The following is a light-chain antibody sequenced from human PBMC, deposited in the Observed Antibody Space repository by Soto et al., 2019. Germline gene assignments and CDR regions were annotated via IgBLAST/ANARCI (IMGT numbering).Light chain of an antibody. Sequence: DIQMTQSPSTLAASVGDIDTLTCRASHSIISWLAWYQQKPGKAPKLLIYDASRFDSGVPPRFSGSGSGPEFTPTIRSQQPDDFATYYCQQYNSYLTCTFGQGTRWIS. CDR3: QQYNSYLTCT. J-gene: IGKJ1*01. V-gene: IGKV1-5*01. CDR1: HSIISW. CDR2: DAS.